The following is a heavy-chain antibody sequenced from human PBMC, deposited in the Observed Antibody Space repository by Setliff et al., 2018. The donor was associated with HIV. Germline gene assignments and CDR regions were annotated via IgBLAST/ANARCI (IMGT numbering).Heavy chain of an antibody. CDR3: ARGPGVTRNYYYYMDV. CDR1: GFTFGDYL. J-gene: IGHJ6*03. D-gene: IGHD7-27*01. Sequence: GGSLRLSCTASGFTFGDYLMSWVRQAPGKGLEWVASIKYDGSDKYYADSVKGRFTISRDNSKNTLYLQMNSLRAEDTAVYFCARGPGVTRNYYYYMDVWGRGTTVTVSS. CDR2: IKYDGSDK. V-gene: IGHV3-30*02.